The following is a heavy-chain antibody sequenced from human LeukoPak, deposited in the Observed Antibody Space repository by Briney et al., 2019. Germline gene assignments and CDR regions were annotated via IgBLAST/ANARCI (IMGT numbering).Heavy chain of an antibody. J-gene: IGHJ4*02. CDR1: GGTFISYA. V-gene: IGHV1-69*05. Sequence: ASVKVSCKASGGTFISYAISWVRQAPGQGLEWMGRIIPTFGTANYAQKFQGRVTITTDESTSTAYMELSSLRSEDTAVYYCASSSRVRGVHFDYWGQGTLVTVSS. D-gene: IGHD3-10*01. CDR2: IIPTFGTA. CDR3: ASSSRVRGVHFDY.